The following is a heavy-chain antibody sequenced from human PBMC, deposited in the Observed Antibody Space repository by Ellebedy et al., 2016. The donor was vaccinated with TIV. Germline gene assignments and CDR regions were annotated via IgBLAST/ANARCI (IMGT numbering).Heavy chain of an antibody. V-gene: IGHV3-7*01. Sequence: PGGSLRLSCVASGFTFSTYWMSWVRQAPGKGLEWVAHIKEDGGQTYYVVSVKGRFTISRDNAKNSLYLQMNNLGADDTALYYCARDPHKYDRNYFDYWGQGTLVTVFS. CDR2: IKEDGGQT. D-gene: IGHD3-9*01. CDR1: GFTFSTYW. J-gene: IGHJ4*02. CDR3: ARDPHKYDRNYFDY.